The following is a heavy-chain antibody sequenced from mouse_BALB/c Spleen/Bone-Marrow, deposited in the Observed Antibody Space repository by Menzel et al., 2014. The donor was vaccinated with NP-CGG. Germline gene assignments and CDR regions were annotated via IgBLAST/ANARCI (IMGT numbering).Heavy chain of an antibody. CDR3: ANYYYGSSLFAY. D-gene: IGHD1-1*01. CDR2: IGPANGNT. J-gene: IGHJ3*01. Sequence: EAQLQQSGAELVKPGASVKLSCTASGFNIKDTYMHWVKQRPEQGLEWIGRIGPANGNTKYDPKFQGKATITADTSSNTAYLQLSSLTSEDTAVYYCANYYYGSSLFAYWGQGTLVTVSA. V-gene: IGHV14-3*02. CDR1: GFNIKDTY.